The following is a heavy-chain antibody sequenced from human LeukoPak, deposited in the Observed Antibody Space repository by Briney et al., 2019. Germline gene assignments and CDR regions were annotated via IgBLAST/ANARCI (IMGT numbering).Heavy chain of an antibody. CDR3: ARGRPGGFDY. Sequence: PSETLSLTCAVSGGSISSSNWWSWVRQAPGKGLEWVSVFYSGGTTNYADSVKGRFTISRDNSKNTLYLQMNSLRAEDTAVYYCARGRPGGFDYWGQGTLVTVSS. D-gene: IGHD2-15*01. V-gene: IGHV3-53*01. CDR2: FYSGGTT. CDR1: GGSISSSNW. J-gene: IGHJ4*02.